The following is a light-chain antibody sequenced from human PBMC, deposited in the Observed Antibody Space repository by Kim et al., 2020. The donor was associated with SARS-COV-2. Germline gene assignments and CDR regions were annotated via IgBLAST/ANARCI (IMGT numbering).Light chain of an antibody. V-gene: IGKV3-20*01. Sequence: EVVLTQSPGILSLSPGERATLSCRASQSVSSSYLAWSQHKPGQAPRLVLYGTSNRATDIPDRFSGSRSGTDFTLTISRLEPEDFAVYYCQQFDNLRPTFGQGTKVDIK. CDR2: GTS. J-gene: IGKJ1*01. CDR3: QQFDNLRPT. CDR1: QSVSSSY.